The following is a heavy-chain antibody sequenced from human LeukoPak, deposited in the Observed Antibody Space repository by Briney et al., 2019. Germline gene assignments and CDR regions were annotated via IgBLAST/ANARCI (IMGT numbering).Heavy chain of an antibody. D-gene: IGHD3-22*01. Sequence: GASVKVSCKASGYTFTSYGISWGRQAPGQGLEWMGWISAYNGNTNYAQKLQGRVTMTTDTSTSTAYMELRSLRSDDTAVYYCARDVYYYDSSGYKGGFDYWGQGTLVTVSS. J-gene: IGHJ4*02. CDR2: ISAYNGNT. CDR3: ARDVYYYDSSGYKGGFDY. CDR1: GYTFTSYG. V-gene: IGHV1-18*01.